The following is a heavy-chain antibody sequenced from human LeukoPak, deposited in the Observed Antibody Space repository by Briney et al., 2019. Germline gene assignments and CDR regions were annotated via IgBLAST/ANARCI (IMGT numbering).Heavy chain of an antibody. CDR3: ARSTYYYDSSGYGFDP. V-gene: IGHV2-70*04. CDR2: IDWDDDK. D-gene: IGHD3-22*01. J-gene: IGHJ5*02. CDR1: GFSLSTSGMR. Sequence: ESGPTLVNPTQTLTLTCTFSGFSLSTSGMRVSWIRQPPGKALEWLARIDWDDDKFYSTSLKTRLTISKDISKNQVVLTMTNMDPVDTATYYCARSTYYYDSSGYGFDPWGQGTLVTVSS.